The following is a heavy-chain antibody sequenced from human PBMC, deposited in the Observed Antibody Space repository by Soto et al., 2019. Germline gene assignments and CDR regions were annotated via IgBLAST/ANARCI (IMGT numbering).Heavy chain of an antibody. Sequence: EVQLVQSGGGLVQPGGSLRLSCAASGFTFSNHWMQWVRQAPGKGLMWLSHISIDGGTTTYADSVKGRFTIARDNAQSTLYLQMNTLRAEDTAVYYCARDYAADYWGQGTLVTVSS. V-gene: IGHV3-74*01. D-gene: IGHD2-15*01. J-gene: IGHJ4*02. CDR1: GFTFSNHW. CDR3: ARDYAADY. CDR2: ISIDGGTT.